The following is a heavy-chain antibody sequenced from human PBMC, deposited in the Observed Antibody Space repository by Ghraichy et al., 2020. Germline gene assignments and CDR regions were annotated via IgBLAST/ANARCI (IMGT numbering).Heavy chain of an antibody. CDR2: IYHSGRT. CDR1: GYSISSGYY. CDR3: ARDSTVVVPDQPAAFDY. J-gene: IGHJ4*02. D-gene: IGHD2-2*01. V-gene: IGHV4-38-2*02. Sequence: SETLSLTCTVSGYSISSGYYWGWIRQPPGKGLEWIGSIYHSGRTYYNPSLQSRVTISVDTSKNPFSLKLSSVTAADTAVYYCARDSTVVVPDQPAAFDYWGQGTLVTVSS.